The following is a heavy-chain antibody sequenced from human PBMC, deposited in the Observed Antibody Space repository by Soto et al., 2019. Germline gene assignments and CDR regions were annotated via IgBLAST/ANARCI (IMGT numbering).Heavy chain of an antibody. V-gene: IGHV4-59*01. Sequence: SETLSLTCTVSGGSLSNYYWSWIRQPPGKGLEWIGYIYYSGSTHYNPSLKSRVTMSLDTSKTQFSLTLRSVTAADTAVYYCARAFAGFGAYWYFDLWGRGTLV. CDR1: GGSLSNYY. J-gene: IGHJ2*01. D-gene: IGHD3-16*01. CDR3: ARAFAGFGAYWYFDL. CDR2: IYYSGST.